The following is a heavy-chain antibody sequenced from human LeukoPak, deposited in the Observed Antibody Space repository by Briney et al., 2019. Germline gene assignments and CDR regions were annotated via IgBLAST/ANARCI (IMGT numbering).Heavy chain of an antibody. D-gene: IGHD2-2*02. J-gene: IGHJ4*02. CDR1: GFTFSSYA. CDR3: ARSLVPAAINVCDY. Sequence: GGSLRLSCAASGFTFSSYAMHWVRQAPGKGLEWVAVISYDEINKYYADSVKGRFTVSRDNSKNTLSLQMNSLRAEDTAVYYCARSLVPAAINVCDYWGQGTLVTVSS. V-gene: IGHV3-30-3*01. CDR2: ISYDEINK.